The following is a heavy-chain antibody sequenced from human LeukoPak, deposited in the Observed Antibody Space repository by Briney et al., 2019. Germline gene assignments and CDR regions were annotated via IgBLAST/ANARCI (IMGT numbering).Heavy chain of an antibody. V-gene: IGHV1-2*02. D-gene: IGHD5-18*01. CDR3: TMGYSYGYLYFDY. Sequence: GASVKVSCKASGYTFTGYYMHWVRQAPGQGLEWMGWINPNSGGTNYAQKFQGRVTMTRDTSISTAYMELSRLRSDDTAVYYCTMGYSYGYLYFDYWGQGTLVTVSS. CDR1: GYTFTGYY. CDR2: INPNSGGT. J-gene: IGHJ4*02.